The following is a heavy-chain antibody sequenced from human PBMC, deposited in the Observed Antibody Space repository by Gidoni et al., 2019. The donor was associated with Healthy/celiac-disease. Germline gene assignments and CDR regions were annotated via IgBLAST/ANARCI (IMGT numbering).Heavy chain of an antibody. Sequence: EVQLLESGGGLVQPGGSLRLSCAAAGFTFISYAMSWVRQAPGKGLEWVSAISGSGGSTYYADSVKGRFTISRDNSKNTLYLQMNSLRAEDTAVYYCAKDRDIVVVVAAKGNIDYWGQGTLVTVSS. J-gene: IGHJ4*02. D-gene: IGHD2-15*01. CDR3: AKDRDIVVVVAAKGNIDY. CDR1: GFTFISYA. V-gene: IGHV3-23*01. CDR2: ISGSGGST.